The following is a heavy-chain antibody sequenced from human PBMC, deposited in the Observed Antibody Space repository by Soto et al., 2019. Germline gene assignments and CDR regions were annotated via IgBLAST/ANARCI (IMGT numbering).Heavy chain of an antibody. V-gene: IGHV4-30-2*01. Sequence: SETLSLTCAVSGGSLSSGGYSWSWIRQPPGKGLEWIGYIYHSGSTYYNPSLKSRVTISVDTSKNQFSLKLSSVTAADTAVYYCARSQRGNYWGQGTLVTVSS. J-gene: IGHJ4*02. CDR2: IYHSGST. CDR1: GGSLSSGGYS. CDR3: ARSQRGNY.